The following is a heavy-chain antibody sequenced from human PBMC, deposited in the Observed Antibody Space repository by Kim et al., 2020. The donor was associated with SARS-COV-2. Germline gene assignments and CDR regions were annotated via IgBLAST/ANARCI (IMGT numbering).Heavy chain of an antibody. Sequence: TNYNPSRKSRVTISVDTSKNQFSLKLSSVTAADTAVYYCARGGYGAPAGYWGQGTLVTVSS. CDR2: T. CDR3: ARGGYGAPAGY. J-gene: IGHJ4*02. V-gene: IGHV4-34*01. D-gene: IGHD4-17*01.